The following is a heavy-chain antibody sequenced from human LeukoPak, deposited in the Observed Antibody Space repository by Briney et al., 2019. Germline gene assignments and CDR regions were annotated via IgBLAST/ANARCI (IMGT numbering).Heavy chain of an antibody. CDR3: ARASDYGDYFSGMDV. CDR1: GFTFSSYS. Sequence: PGGSLRLSCAASGFTFSSYSMNWVRQAPGKGLEWVSSISSGSTYIYYADSVKGRFPISRDNAKNSLYLQMNSLRAEDMAVYYCARASDYGDYFSGMDVWGQGTTVTVSS. D-gene: IGHD4-17*01. V-gene: IGHV3-21*01. CDR2: ISSGSTYI. J-gene: IGHJ6*02.